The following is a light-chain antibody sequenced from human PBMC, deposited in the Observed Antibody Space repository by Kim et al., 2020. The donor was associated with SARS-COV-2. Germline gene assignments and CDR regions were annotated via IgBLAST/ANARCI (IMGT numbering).Light chain of an antibody. J-gene: IGKJ2*01. CDR2: LGS. CDR3: MQALQTPYT. Sequence: DIVMTQSPLSLPVTPGKPASIACRSSQSLLHSNGYNYLDWYLQKPGQSPQLLIYLGSNRASGVPDRFSGRGSGTDFTLKISRVEAEDVGVYYCMQALQTPYTFGQGTKLEI. V-gene: IGKV2-28*01. CDR1: QSLLHSNGYNY.